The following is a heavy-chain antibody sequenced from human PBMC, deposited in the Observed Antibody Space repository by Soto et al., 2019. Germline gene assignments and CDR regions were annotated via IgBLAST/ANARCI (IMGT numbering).Heavy chain of an antibody. V-gene: IGHV4-4*02. CDR3: ARHVNLPLAGTGFAS. J-gene: IGHJ4*02. Sequence: PSETLSLACAVSGDSISSSNWWSWVRQPPGKGLEWIGEIYHSGSTNYNPSLKSRVTISVDKSKNHFSLKLSSVTAADTAVYYCARHVNLPLAGTGFASWGRGTLVTVSS. CDR2: IYHSGST. D-gene: IGHD6-19*01. CDR1: GDSISSSNW.